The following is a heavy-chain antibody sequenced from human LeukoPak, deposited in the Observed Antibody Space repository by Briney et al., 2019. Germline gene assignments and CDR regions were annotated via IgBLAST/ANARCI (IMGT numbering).Heavy chain of an antibody. J-gene: IGHJ3*02. V-gene: IGHV4-39*07. CDR1: GGSISSSSYY. CDR3: AKSGWTSYAFDI. Sequence: SETLSLTCTVSGGSISSSSYYWGWIRQPPGKGLEWIGSIYYSGSTYYNPSLKSRVTISVDTSKNQFSLKLSSVTAADTAVYYCAKSGWTSYAFDIWGQGTMVTVSS. CDR2: IYYSGST. D-gene: IGHD6-19*01.